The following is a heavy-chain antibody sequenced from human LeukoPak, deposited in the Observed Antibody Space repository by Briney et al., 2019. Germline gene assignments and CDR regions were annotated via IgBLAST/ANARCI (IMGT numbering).Heavy chain of an antibody. Sequence: GGSLRLSCAASGFTVTSNYMSWVRNAPAKGLERVSIIYSGVSTFYADSVKGRFTISRDNSKNTLYLQMNSLRAEDTAVYYCARDSNYGILTPEYWGQGTLVSVSS. CDR1: GFTVTSNY. CDR2: IYSGVST. V-gene: IGHV3-66*02. D-gene: IGHD3-9*01. J-gene: IGHJ4*02. CDR3: ARDSNYGILTPEY.